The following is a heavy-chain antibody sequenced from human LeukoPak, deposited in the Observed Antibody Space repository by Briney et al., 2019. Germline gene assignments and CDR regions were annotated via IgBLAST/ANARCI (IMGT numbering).Heavy chain of an antibody. CDR3: ARRADRVSGYDGYYYYGMDV. CDR1: GGSISSGGYS. V-gene: IGHV4-39*01. D-gene: IGHD5-12*01. Sequence: SETLSLTCAVSGGSISSGGYSWSWIRQPPAKGLEWIGSVYYSGSTYYNPSLKSRVTISVDTSKSQFSLKLSSVTAADTAVYYCARRADRVSGYDGYYYYGMDVWGQGTTVTVSS. J-gene: IGHJ6*02. CDR2: VYYSGST.